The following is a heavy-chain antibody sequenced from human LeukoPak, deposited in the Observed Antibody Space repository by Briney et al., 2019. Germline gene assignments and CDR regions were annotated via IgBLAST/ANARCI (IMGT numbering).Heavy chain of an antibody. CDR3: ARDQRTYYYGSGSYYRRAFDI. Sequence: KPSETLCLTCAVYGVSFSGYYLSWIRQPPGKGPEWIGGINHSGSTNYNPSLKGRATISVDTSKNKFSLKLSSVTAADTAVYYCARDQRTYYYGSGSYYRRAFDIWGQGTMVTVSS. V-gene: IGHV4-34*01. J-gene: IGHJ3*02. CDR1: GVSFSGYY. D-gene: IGHD3-10*01. CDR2: INHSGST.